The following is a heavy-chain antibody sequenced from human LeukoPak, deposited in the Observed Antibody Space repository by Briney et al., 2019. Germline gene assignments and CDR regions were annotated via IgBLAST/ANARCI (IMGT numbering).Heavy chain of an antibody. Sequence: GGSLRLSCAASGFNFNTYTMNWARQAPGKGLEWVSSISSDSSYIYYADAVQGRFTVSRDNAKYSLYLQMNSLRAEDTAVYYCVRGSYGAYDYWGQGSLVTVSS. CDR1: GFNFNTYT. J-gene: IGHJ4*02. CDR2: ISSDSSYI. V-gene: IGHV3-21*01. D-gene: IGHD4-17*01. CDR3: VRGSYGAYDY.